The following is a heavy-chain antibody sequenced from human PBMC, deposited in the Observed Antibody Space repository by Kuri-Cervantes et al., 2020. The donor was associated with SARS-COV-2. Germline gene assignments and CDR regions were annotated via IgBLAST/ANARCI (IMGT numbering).Heavy chain of an antibody. J-gene: IGHJ4*02. CDR2: IYYSGST. D-gene: IGHD2-2*02. CDR3: ARGGKYQLLYRCEYYFDY. Sequence: SETLSLTCTVSGGSISSSSYYWGWIRQPPGKGLEWIGSIYYSGSTYYNPSLKSRVTISVDTSKNQFSLKLSSVTAADTAVYYCARGGKYQLLYRCEYYFDYWGQGTLVTVSS. V-gene: IGHV4-39*07. CDR1: GGSISSSSYY.